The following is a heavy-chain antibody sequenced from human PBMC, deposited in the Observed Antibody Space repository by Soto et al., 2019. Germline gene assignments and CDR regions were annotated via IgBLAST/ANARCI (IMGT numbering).Heavy chain of an antibody. V-gene: IGHV1-2*04. J-gene: IGHJ6*02. Sequence: GASVKVSCKASGYSFTDYHIHWVRQAPGQGLEWLGRINPKSGGTSSAQKLQGWVTLTRDRSISTVYMELTRLRSDDTAVYYCARSSLYGMDVWGQGTTVTVSS. CDR3: ARSSLYGMDV. CDR1: GYSFTDYH. CDR2: INPKSGGT.